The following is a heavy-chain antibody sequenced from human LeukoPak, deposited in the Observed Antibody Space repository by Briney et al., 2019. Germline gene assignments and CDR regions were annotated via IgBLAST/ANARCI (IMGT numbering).Heavy chain of an antibody. D-gene: IGHD1-1*01. J-gene: IGHJ4*02. V-gene: IGHV3-30*02. Sequence: PGGSLRLSCAASGFTFSSYGMHWVRQAPGKGLEWVAFIRYDGNNKYYADSVKGRFTISRDNFKNTLYLQMNSLRAEDTAVYYCAKGYTAWGPTGTNYWGQGTLVTVSS. CDR3: AKGYTAWGPTGTNY. CDR2: IRYDGNNK. CDR1: GFTFSSYG.